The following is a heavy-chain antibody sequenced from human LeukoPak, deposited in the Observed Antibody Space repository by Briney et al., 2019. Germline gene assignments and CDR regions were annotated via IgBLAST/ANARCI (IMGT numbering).Heavy chain of an antibody. J-gene: IGHJ4*02. D-gene: IGHD3-22*01. CDR2: IYFRGTT. V-gene: IGHV4-59*01. CDR1: GGPISDYY. CDR3: ARDRFYDNSGFRRLDF. Sequence: SETLSLTCNVSGGPISDYYWSWVRQPPGKGREWIGYIYFRGTTNYSPSFQSRVSISVDTSKNQFSLRLTSVTAADTAVYYCARDRFYDNSGFRRLDFWGQGLLVTVSS.